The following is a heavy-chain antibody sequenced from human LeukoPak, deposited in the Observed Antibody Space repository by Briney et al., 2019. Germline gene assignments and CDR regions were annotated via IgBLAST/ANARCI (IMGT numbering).Heavy chain of an antibody. CDR2: IKSKTNGGTT. J-gene: IGHJ4*02. CDR1: GFTFNNAW. V-gene: IGHV3-15*01. D-gene: IGHD3-9*01. CDR3: TNFDFAAFEY. Sequence: GGSLRLSCAASGFTFNNAWMSWVRQAPGKGLEWVGRIKSKTNGGTTDYAAPVKGRFTISRDDSKSTLYLQMNSLKTEDTAVYYCTNFDFAAFEYWGQGTLVTVSS.